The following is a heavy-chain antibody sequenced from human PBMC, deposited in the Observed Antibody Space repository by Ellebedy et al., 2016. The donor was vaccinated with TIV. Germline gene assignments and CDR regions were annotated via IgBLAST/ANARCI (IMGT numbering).Heavy chain of an antibody. Sequence: KVSCXGSGYSFTSYWIGWVRQMPGKGLEWMGIIYPGDSDTRYSPSFQGQVTISADKSISTAYLQWSSLKASDTAMYYCARHNGDYHATYYYGMDVWGQGTTVTVSS. V-gene: IGHV5-51*01. CDR3: ARHNGDYHATYYYGMDV. CDR1: GYSFTSYW. J-gene: IGHJ6*02. D-gene: IGHD4-17*01. CDR2: IYPGDSDT.